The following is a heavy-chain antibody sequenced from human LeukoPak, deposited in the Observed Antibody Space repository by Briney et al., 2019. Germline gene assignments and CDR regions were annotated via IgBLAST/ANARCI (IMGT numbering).Heavy chain of an antibody. Sequence: SATPSLTCTVSGGSISSYYWSWIRQPPGKGLEWIGFIDSSGSTNYNPSLKSRVTISVDTSKNQFSLKLSSVTAADTAVYYCARIKVGATVDYWGQGTLVTVSS. CDR2: IDSSGST. V-gene: IGHV4-59*01. D-gene: IGHD1-26*01. CDR3: ARIKVGATVDY. J-gene: IGHJ4*02. CDR1: GGSISSYY.